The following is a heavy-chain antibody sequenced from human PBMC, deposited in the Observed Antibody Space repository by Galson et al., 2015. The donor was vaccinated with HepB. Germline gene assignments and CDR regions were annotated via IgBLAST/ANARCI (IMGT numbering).Heavy chain of an antibody. CDR3: TTERYGCSSTSCYKAYYHYMDV. D-gene: IGHD2-2*02. V-gene: IGHV3-15*07. J-gene: IGHJ6*03. CDR2: IKSKTDGGTT. CDR1: GFTFSNAW. Sequence: SLRLSCAASGFTFSNAWMNWVRQAPGKGLEWVGRIKSKTDGGTTDYAAPVKGRFTISRDDSKNTLYLQMNSLKTEDTAVYYCTTERYGCSSTSCYKAYYHYMDVWGKGTTVTVSS.